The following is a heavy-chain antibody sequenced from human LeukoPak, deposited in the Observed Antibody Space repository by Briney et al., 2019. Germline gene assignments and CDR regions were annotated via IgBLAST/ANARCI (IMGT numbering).Heavy chain of an antibody. Sequence: ASVKVSCKASGYTFTGYYMHWVRQAPGQGLEWMGWINPNSGGTNYAQKFQGRVTMTRDTSTSTAYMELSRLRSDDTAVYYCARDRGANGLGYCSSTSCRGGWFDPWGQGTLVTVSS. D-gene: IGHD2-2*01. J-gene: IGHJ5*02. V-gene: IGHV1-2*02. CDR3: ARDRGANGLGYCSSTSCRGGWFDP. CDR2: INPNSGGT. CDR1: GYTFTGYY.